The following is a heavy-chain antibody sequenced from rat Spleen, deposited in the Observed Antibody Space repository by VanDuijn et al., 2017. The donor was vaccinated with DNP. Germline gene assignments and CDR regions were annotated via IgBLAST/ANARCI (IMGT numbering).Heavy chain of an antibody. J-gene: IGHJ2*01. CDR1: GFSLTTNS. CDR2: MWSGGST. CDR3: TREVATSFDY. D-gene: IGHD1-3*01. Sequence: QVQLKESGPGLVQPSQTLSLTCTVSGFSLTTNSVHWVRQPPGKGLEWVGAMWSGGSTDYNSTLTSRLSISRDTSKKQVFLKMNSLQTDDTGTYYCTREVATSFDYWGQGVMVTVSS. V-gene: IGHV2-1*01.